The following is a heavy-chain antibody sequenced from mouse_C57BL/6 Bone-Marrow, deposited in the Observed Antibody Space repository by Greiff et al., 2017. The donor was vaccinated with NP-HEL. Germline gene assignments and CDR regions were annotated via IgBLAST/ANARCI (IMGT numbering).Heavy chain of an antibody. V-gene: IGHV1-50*01. CDR1: GYTFTSYW. CDR2: IDPSDSYT. Sequence: QVQLQQPGAELVKPGASVKLSCKASGYTFTSYWMQWVKQRPGQGLEWIGEIDPSDSYTNYKQKFKGKATLTVDTSSSTAHMQLSSLTSEDSSVCYCARHFITTVVAPFAYWGQGTLVTVSA. J-gene: IGHJ3*01. CDR3: ARHFITTVVAPFAY. D-gene: IGHD1-1*01.